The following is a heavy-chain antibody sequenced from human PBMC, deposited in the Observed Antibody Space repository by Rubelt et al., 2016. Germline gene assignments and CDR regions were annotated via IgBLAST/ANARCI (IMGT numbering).Heavy chain of an antibody. CDR3: ATSTHSSNWYYDY. D-gene: IGHD6-13*01. V-gene: IGHV3-48*04. Sequence: YAMNWVRQAPGKGLEWVSYVSTSGTTTYYTDSVKGRFSISRDNAKNSLYLQMNSLRAEDTAVYYCATSTHSSNWYYDYWGQGTLVSVSS. J-gene: IGHJ4*02. CDR2: VSTSGTTT. CDR1: YA.